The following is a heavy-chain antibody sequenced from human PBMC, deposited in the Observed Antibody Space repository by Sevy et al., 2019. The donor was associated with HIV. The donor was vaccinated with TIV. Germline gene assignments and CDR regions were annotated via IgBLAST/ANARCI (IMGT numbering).Heavy chain of an antibody. J-gene: IGHJ3*02. CDR2: VSYDGSTK. V-gene: IGHV3-30*18. Sequence: GGSLRLSCAASGFIFNNYGMHWVRQAPGKGLEWVAVVSYDGSTKYYADFVKGRFTISRDNSKNMVYLQMNSLRPEDTAVFYCAKGSRATDSAFDIWGQGSVVTVSS. CDR3: AKGSRATDSAFDI. D-gene: IGHD3-22*01. CDR1: GFIFNNYG.